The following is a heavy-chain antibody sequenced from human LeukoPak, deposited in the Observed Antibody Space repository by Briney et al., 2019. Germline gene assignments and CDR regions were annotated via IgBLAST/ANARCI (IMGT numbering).Heavy chain of an antibody. CDR3: AKDLTGAQLWPHGTFDY. CDR1: GFTVSSNS. CDR2: IYSDNT. J-gene: IGHJ4*02. V-gene: IGHV3-66*03. Sequence: GGSLRLSCTVSGFTVSSNSMSWVRQAPGKGLEWVSFIYSDNTHYSDSVKGRFTISRDNSKNTLYLQMNSLRAEDTAVYYCAKDLTGAQLWPHGTFDYWGQGTLVTVSS. D-gene: IGHD5-18*01.